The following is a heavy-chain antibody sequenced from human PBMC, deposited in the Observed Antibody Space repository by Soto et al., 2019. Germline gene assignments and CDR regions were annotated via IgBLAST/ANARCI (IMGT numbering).Heavy chain of an antibody. CDR3: ARGGQQLVKYYYYYMDV. D-gene: IGHD6-6*01. CDR1: GGSISSYY. J-gene: IGHJ6*03. Sequence: QVQPQESGPGLVKPSETLSLTCTVSGGSISSYYWSWIRQPPGKGLEWIGYIYYSGSTNYNPSLKSRFTISVDTSKNQFSLKLSSVTAADTAVYYCARGGQQLVKYYYYYMDVWGKGTTVTVSS. V-gene: IGHV4-59*08. CDR2: IYYSGST.